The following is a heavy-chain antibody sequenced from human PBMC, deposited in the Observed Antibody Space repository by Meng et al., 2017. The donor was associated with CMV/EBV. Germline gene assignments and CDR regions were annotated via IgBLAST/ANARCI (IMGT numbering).Heavy chain of an antibody. CDR3: ARDCSSTSCYMEELNWFDP. V-gene: IGHV3-30*02. D-gene: IGHD2-2*02. Sequence: GGSLRLSCAASGFTFSSYGMHWVRQAPGKGLEWVAFIRYDGSNKYYADSVKGRFTISRDNSKNTLYLQMNSLRAEDTAVYYCARDCSSTSCYMEELNWFDPWGQGTLVTVSS. CDR1: GFTFSSYG. CDR2: IRYDGSNK. J-gene: IGHJ5*02.